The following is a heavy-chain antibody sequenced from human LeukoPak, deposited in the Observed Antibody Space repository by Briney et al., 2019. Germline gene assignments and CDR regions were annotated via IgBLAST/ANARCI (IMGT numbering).Heavy chain of an antibody. V-gene: IGHV1-69*13. J-gene: IGHJ4*02. Sequence: ASVKVSCKASGYTFTSYYMHWVRQAPGQGLEWTGGIIPIFGTANYAQKFQGRATITADESTSTAYMELSSLRSEDTAVYYCARLLNYYHSSGYYYVPGYYFDYWGQRTLVTVSS. D-gene: IGHD3-22*01. CDR2: IIPIFGTA. CDR3: ARLLNYYHSSGYYYVPGYYFDY. CDR1: GYTFTSYY.